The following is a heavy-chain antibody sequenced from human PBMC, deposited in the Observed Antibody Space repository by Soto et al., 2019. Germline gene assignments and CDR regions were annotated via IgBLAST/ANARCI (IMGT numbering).Heavy chain of an antibody. Sequence: PSETLSVTCTVSGGSISSYSWSWIRQPTGKGLEWIGYIYYSGSTNYNPSLKSRVTISVDTSKNQFSLKLSSVTAADTAVYYCARTINYDFWRGYFYLQYWGNGPLLTVS. CDR2: IYYSGST. V-gene: IGHV4-59*01. CDR3: ARTINYDFWRGYFYLQY. D-gene: IGHD3-3*01. CDR1: GGSISSYS. J-gene: IGHJ4*01.